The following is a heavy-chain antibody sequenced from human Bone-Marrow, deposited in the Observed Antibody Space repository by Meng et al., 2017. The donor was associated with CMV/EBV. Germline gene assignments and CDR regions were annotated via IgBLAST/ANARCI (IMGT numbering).Heavy chain of an antibody. Sequence: ASVKVSCKASGYTFTSYDINWVRQATGQGLEWMGWMNPNSGNTGYAQKFQGRVTITRNTSISTAYMELSSLRSEDTAVYYCARGRADQPQDTAMVLHYYYYGMDVWGQGTTVTVSS. V-gene: IGHV1-8*03. CDR3: ARGRADQPQDTAMVLHYYYYGMDV. J-gene: IGHJ6*02. CDR1: GYTFTSYD. CDR2: MNPNSGNT. D-gene: IGHD5-18*01.